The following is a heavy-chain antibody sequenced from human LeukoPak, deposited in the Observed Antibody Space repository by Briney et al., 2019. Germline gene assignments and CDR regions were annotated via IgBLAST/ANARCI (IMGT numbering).Heavy chain of an antibody. D-gene: IGHD1/OR15-1a*01. J-gene: IGHJ4*02. CDR3: ARQIRGTELADY. CDR1: GGFISSNYY. V-gene: IGHV4-39*07. CDR2: IYYIGDT. Sequence: SETLSLTCTVSGGFISSNYYWGWIRQPPGKALEWIGTIYYIGDTYYNPSLKSRVTISVDTSRNQFSLKLSSVTAADTAVYYCARQIRGTELADYWGQGTLVTVSS.